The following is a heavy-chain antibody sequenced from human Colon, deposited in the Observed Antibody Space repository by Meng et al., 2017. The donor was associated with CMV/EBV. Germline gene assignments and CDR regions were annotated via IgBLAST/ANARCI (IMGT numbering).Heavy chain of an antibody. CDR1: VYTFSSYG. V-gene: IGHV1-18*01. CDR3: ARSSSSGRVSPDPEDYYDY. Sequence: ASVTVSCKASVYTFSSYGISWVRQAPGQGLEWMGWISVYHGYTNYAQKFQGRVTMTTDTSTSTAYMELRSLRSDDTAVYFCARSSSSGRVSPDPEDYYDYWGQGTLVTVSS. J-gene: IGHJ4*02. D-gene: IGHD6-19*01. CDR2: ISVYHGYT.